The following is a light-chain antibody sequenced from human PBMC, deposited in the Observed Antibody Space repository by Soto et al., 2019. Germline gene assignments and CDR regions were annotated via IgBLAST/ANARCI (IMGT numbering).Light chain of an antibody. J-gene: IGKJ5*01. CDR3: QQSYSTPST. V-gene: IGKV1-39*01. CDR2: AAS. CDR1: QSISSY. Sequence: DIQMTQSPSSLSASVVDRVTITCLASQSISSYLNWYQQKPGKAPKLLIYAASSLQSGVPSRFSGSGSGTDFTLTISSLQPEDFATYYCQQSYSTPSTFGQGTRLEIK.